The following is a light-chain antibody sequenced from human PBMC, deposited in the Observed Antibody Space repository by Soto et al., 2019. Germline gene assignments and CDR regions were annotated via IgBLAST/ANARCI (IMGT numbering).Light chain of an antibody. CDR3: ASYSPTNTLV. Sequence: QSALTQPASVSGSPGQSITISCSGTSSDVGGYKYVSWYQQHPGKAPKLILYDVSYRPSGASNRFSGSKSGSTASLTISGLQVEDEADYYCASYSPTNTLVFGGGTKLTVL. V-gene: IGLV2-14*03. J-gene: IGLJ2*01. CDR1: SSDVGGYKY. CDR2: DVS.